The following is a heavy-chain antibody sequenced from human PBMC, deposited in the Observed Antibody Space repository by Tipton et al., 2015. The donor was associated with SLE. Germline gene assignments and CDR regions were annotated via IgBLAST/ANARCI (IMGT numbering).Heavy chain of an antibody. CDR3: AKVNDFWSGYYAFDI. J-gene: IGHJ3*02. D-gene: IGHD3-3*01. CDR2: IYYSGST. CDR1: GGSISSGGYY. V-gene: IGHV4-39*07. Sequence: TLSLTCTVSGGSISSGGYYWSWIRQHPGKGLEWIGSIYYSGSTYYKPSLKSRLTISVDTSKRQFSLKLSSLTAADTAVYYCAKVNDFWSGYYAFDIWGKGTTVTVSS.